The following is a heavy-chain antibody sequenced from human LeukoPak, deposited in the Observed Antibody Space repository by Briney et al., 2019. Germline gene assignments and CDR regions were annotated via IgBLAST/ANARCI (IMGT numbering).Heavy chain of an antibody. Sequence: GGSLRLSCAASGFTFNDYAMDWVRQAPGKGLEWVSGISWNSDTIGYADSVKGRFTISRDNAKNSLYLQMNSLRAEDTALYYCAKGKWYSGTYHFDYWGQGTLVTVSS. J-gene: IGHJ4*02. V-gene: IGHV3-9*01. D-gene: IGHD1-26*01. CDR3: AKGKWYSGTYHFDY. CDR2: ISWNSDTI. CDR1: GFTFNDYA.